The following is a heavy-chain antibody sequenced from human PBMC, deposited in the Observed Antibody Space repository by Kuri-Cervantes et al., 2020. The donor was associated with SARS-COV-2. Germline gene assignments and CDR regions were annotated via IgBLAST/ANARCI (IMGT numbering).Heavy chain of an antibody. CDR1: GYTFTSYG. D-gene: IGHD2-15*01. J-gene: IGHJ4*02. V-gene: IGHV1-18*01. CDR3: ARVYCSGGSCYSLVY. CDR2: ISAYNGNT. Sequence: ASVKVSCKASGYTFTSYGISWVRQAPGQGLEWMGWISAYNGNTNYAQKLQGRVTMTTDTSTSTAYMELRSLRSDDTAVYYCARVYCSGGSCYSLVYWGQGTLVTISS.